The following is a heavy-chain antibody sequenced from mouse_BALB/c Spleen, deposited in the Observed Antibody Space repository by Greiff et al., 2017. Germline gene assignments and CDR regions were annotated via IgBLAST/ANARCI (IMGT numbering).Heavy chain of an antibody. CDR1: GYAFTNYL. D-gene: IGHD1-2*01. Sequence: VQLQQSGAELVRPGTSVKVSCKASGYAFTNYLIEWVKQRPGQGLEWIGVINPGSGGTNYNEKFKGKATLTADKSSSTAYMQLSSLTSDDSAVYFCARQTTATWYFDDWGEGTTVTVSS. V-gene: IGHV1-54*01. CDR3: ARQTTATWYFDD. J-gene: IGHJ1*01. CDR2: INPGSGGT.